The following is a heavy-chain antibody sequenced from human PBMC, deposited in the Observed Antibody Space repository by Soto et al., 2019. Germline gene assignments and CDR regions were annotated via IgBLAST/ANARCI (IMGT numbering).Heavy chain of an antibody. CDR2: INPISGGT. J-gene: IGHJ4*02. V-gene: IGHV1-2*04. CDR3: ARGRRVGATWSLSY. D-gene: IGHD1-26*01. CDR1: GYTFTGYY. Sequence: QVQLVQSGAEVKKPGASVKVSCTASGYTFTGYYMHWVRQAPGQGLEWMGWINPISGGTNYAQKFQGWVTMTRDTSISTAYRELSRLRSDDTAVYYCARGRRVGATWSLSYWGQGTLFTVSS.